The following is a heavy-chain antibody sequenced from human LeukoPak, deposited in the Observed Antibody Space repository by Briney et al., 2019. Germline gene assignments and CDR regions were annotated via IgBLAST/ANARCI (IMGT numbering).Heavy chain of an antibody. CDR3: AREELGSSGYSSLDC. Sequence: GGSLRLSCVASGFTFSSYEMNWVRQAPGKGPEWVSYITGSSSTIYYADSVKGRFTISRDSAKNSLYLQMNSLRAEDTAVYYCAREELGSSGYSSLDCWGQGTLVTVSS. D-gene: IGHD3-22*01. J-gene: IGHJ4*02. CDR1: GFTFSSYE. V-gene: IGHV3-48*03. CDR2: ITGSSSTI.